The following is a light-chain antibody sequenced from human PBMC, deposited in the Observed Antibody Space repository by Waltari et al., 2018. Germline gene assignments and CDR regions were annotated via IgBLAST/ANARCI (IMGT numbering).Light chain of an antibody. J-gene: IGKJ2*01. CDR1: QSVSSSY. Sequence: EVVLTQFPGTLSLSPGERAILPCRTSQSVSSSYLAWYQQKPGQAPRLLIYATSTRVTGAPDRFSGSGSGTDFALSISRLEPEDFAVYFCQRYGSSPPVYTFGPGTKLVIK. CDR2: ATS. V-gene: IGKV3-20*01. CDR3: QRYGSSPPVYT.